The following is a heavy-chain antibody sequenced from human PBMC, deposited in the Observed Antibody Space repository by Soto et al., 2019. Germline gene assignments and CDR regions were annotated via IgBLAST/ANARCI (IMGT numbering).Heavy chain of an antibody. CDR1: GLTFGTYA. D-gene: IGHD2-15*01. V-gene: IGHV3-23*01. CDR3: ALRLGYCSGGACSH. J-gene: IGHJ4*02. Sequence: GGSLRLSCAASGLTFGTYAMSWVRQAPGKGLEWVSGMSGSGDYTNYADSVKGRFTISRDNSKNTLYLQMNSLRAEDTAVYYCALRLGYCSGGACSHWGQGTLVTVSS. CDR2: MSGSGDYT.